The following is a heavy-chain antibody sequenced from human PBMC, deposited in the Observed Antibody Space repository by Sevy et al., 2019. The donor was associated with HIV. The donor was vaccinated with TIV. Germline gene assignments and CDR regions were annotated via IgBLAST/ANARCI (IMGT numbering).Heavy chain of an antibody. CDR2: VSYDGADT. V-gene: IGHV3-30*04. Sequence: GGSLRLSCAASGSTFSNYAMHWVRQTPDRGLEWVAVVSYDGADTSYADSVKGRFTVSRDNSKSTLYLQMNSLRVDDSAAYFCARFPPQRAFDIWGQGTTVTVSS. J-gene: IGHJ3*02. CDR1: GSTFSNYA. CDR3: ARFPPQRAFDI.